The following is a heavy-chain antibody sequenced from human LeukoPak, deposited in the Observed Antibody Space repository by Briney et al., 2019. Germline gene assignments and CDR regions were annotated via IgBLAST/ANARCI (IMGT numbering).Heavy chain of an antibody. V-gene: IGHV3-33*01. CDR1: GFTFSSYG. CDR3: ARGPDYYDSSGRFDY. CDR2: IWYDGGHK. Sequence: PGRSLRLSCAASGFTFSSYGMHWVRQAPGKGLEWVAVIWYDGGHKYYADSVKGRFTISRDNSKNTLYLQMNSLRAEDTAVYYCARGPDYYDSSGRFDYWGQGTLVTVSS. J-gene: IGHJ4*02. D-gene: IGHD3-22*01.